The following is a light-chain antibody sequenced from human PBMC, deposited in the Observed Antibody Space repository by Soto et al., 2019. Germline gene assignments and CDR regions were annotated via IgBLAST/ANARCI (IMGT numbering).Light chain of an antibody. J-gene: IGKJ4*01. Sequence: TQSPSTLSTSVGDRVTITCRASQSITGKLAWYQQKPGQAPRLLIYGASSRATGIPDRFSGSGSGTDFTLTISRLEPEDFVVYYCQQYGSSPPLTFGGGTKVEIK. CDR2: GAS. CDR1: QSITGK. V-gene: IGKV3-20*01. CDR3: QQYGSSPPLT.